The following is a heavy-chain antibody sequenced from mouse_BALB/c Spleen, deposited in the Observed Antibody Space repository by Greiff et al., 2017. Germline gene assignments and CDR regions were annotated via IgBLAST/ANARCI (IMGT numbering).Heavy chain of an antibody. CDR1: GYSFTSYW. Sequence: VQLQQSGTVLARPGASVKMSCKASGYSFTSYWMHWVKQRPGQGLEWIGAIYPGNSDTSYNQKFKGKAKLTAVTSASTAYMELSSLTNEDSAVYYCTRGGIDGYDDDWYFDVWGAGTTVTVSS. CDR3: TRGGIDGYDDDWYFDV. J-gene: IGHJ1*01. V-gene: IGHV1-5*01. D-gene: IGHD2-2*01. CDR2: IYPGNSDT.